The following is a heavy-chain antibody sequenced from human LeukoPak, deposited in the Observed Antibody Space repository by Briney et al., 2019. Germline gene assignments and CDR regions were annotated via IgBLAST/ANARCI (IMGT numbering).Heavy chain of an antibody. CDR3: AKSPHRYYYYMDV. V-gene: IGHV3-23*01. CDR2: ISGSGGST. CDR1: GFTFSSYA. J-gene: IGHJ6*03. Sequence: QTGGSLRHSCAASGFTFSSYAMSWVRQAPGKGLEWVSAISGSGGSTYYADSVKGRFTISRDNSKNTLYLQMNSLRAEDTAVYYCAKSPHRYYYYMDVWGKGTTVTVSS.